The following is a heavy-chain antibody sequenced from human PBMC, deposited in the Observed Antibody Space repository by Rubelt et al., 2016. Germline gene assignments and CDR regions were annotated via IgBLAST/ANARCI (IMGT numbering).Heavy chain of an antibody. CDR2: IYWDDDK. CDR3: AHTIAARPYYYYYMDV. CDR1: GFSLSTSGVG. V-gene: IGHV2-5*02. J-gene: IGHJ6*03. Sequence: QITLRESGPTLVKPTQTLTLTCTFSGFSLSTSGVGVGWIRQPPGKALEWLALIYWDDDKRYSPSLKSRLTITKDTSKNQVVLTMTNVDPVDTATYYCAHTIAARPYYYYYMDVWGKGTTVTVSS. D-gene: IGHD6-13*01.